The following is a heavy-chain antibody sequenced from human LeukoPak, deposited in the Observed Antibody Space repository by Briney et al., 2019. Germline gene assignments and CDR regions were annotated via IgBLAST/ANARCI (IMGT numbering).Heavy chain of an antibody. D-gene: IGHD6-19*01. Sequence: GGSLRLSCAASGFTFSSYAMSWVRQAPGKGLAWVSAISGSGGSTYYADSVKGRFTISRDNSKNTLYLQMNSLRAEDTAVYYCAKDLGRYSSGRYYFDYWGQGTLVTVSS. CDR2: ISGSGGST. CDR1: GFTFSSYA. V-gene: IGHV3-23*01. CDR3: AKDLGRYSSGRYYFDY. J-gene: IGHJ4*02.